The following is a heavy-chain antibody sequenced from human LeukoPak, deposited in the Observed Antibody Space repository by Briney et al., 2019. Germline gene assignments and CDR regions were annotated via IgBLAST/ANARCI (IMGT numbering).Heavy chain of an antibody. Sequence: PGGSLSLSCAASGFTFSSYAMRWGRPAPGKGGGWVSAIISSGGSTYYADSVNGGFTISRDNSKNTLYLRMNSLRAEDTAVYYCAKGYYYDSSGYSLYYFDYWGQGTLVTVSS. V-gene: IGHV3-23*01. CDR3: AKGYYYDSSGYSLYYFDY. CDR2: IISSGGST. D-gene: IGHD3-22*01. J-gene: IGHJ4*02. CDR1: GFTFSSYA.